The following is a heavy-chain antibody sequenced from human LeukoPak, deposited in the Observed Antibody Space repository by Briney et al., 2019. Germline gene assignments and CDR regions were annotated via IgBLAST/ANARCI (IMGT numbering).Heavy chain of an antibody. J-gene: IGHJ3*02. V-gene: IGHV3-23*01. CDR2: ISGSGGST. D-gene: IGHD6-13*01. CDR1: GFTFSSYA. Sequence: PGGSLRLSCAASGFTFSSYAMSWVRQAPGKGLERVSAISGSGGSTYYADSVKGRFTISRDNSKNTLYLQMNSLRAEDTAVYYCAKDKNRYGIAAAGIWGQGTMVTVSS. CDR3: AKDKNRYGIAAAGI.